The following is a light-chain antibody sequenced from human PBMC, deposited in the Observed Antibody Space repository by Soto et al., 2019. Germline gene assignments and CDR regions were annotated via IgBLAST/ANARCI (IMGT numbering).Light chain of an antibody. J-gene: IGLJ1*01. CDR3: CSYAGRYRV. Sequence: QSALTQPRSVSGSPGPSVTISCTGTSSDVGGYNYVSWYQQHPGKAPKLMIYDVSKRPSGVPDRFSGAKSGNTASRTISGLQAEDEADYDCCSYAGRYRVFGTGTKLTVL. V-gene: IGLV2-11*01. CDR2: DVS. CDR1: SSDVGGYNY.